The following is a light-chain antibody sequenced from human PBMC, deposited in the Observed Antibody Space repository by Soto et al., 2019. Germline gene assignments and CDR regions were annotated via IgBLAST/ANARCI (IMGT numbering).Light chain of an antibody. V-gene: IGKV3-20*01. J-gene: IGKJ3*01. Sequence: EIVLTQSPGTLSLSPGERATLSCRASQSVSSSYLAWYQQKPGQAPRLLIYGASSRATGIPDRFSGSGSGTDFTLTISRLDPEDFAVYYCQQYGSSPLTFGTGNKVDIK. CDR1: QSVSSSY. CDR2: GAS. CDR3: QQYGSSPLT.